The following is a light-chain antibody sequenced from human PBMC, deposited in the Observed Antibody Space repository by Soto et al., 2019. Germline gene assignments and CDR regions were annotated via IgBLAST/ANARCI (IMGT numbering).Light chain of an antibody. CDR2: GAS. CDR3: QQYNNWPLWT. J-gene: IGKJ1*01. CDR1: QSVSSN. V-gene: IGKV3-15*01. Sequence: RVMTQSPATLSVSPLEIATLCCSASQSVSSNLAWYQQKPGQAPRLLIYGASTRATGIPARFSGSGSGTEFTLTISSLQSEDFAVYYCQQYNNWPLWTFGQGTKVDI.